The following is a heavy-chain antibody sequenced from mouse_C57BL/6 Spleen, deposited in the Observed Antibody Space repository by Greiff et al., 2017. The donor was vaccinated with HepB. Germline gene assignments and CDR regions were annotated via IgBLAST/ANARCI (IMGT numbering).Heavy chain of an antibody. D-gene: IGHD1-1*01. CDR2: IYPRSGNT. CDR3: ARFILPLDYGSSYDYYAMDY. Sequence: VQLQQSGAELARPGASVKLSCKASGYTFTSYGISWVKQRTGQGLEWIGEIYPRSGNTYYNEKFKGKATLTADKSSSTAYMELRSLTSEDSAVYFCARFILPLDYGSSYDYYAMDYWGQGTSVTVSS. J-gene: IGHJ4*01. V-gene: IGHV1-81*01. CDR1: GYTFTSYG.